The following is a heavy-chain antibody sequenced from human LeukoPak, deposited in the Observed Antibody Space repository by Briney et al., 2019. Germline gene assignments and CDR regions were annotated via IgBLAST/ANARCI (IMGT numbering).Heavy chain of an antibody. CDR2: IYYSGST. D-gene: IGHD3-22*01. Sequence: PSETLSLTCTVSGGSISSYYWSWIRQPPGKGLEWIGYIYYSGSTNYNPSLKSRVTISVDTSKNQFSLKLSSVTAVDTAVYYCARKSLLRWLDYYMDVWGKGTTVTVSS. CDR3: ARKSLLRWLDYYMDV. V-gene: IGHV4-59*01. CDR1: GGSISSYY. J-gene: IGHJ6*03.